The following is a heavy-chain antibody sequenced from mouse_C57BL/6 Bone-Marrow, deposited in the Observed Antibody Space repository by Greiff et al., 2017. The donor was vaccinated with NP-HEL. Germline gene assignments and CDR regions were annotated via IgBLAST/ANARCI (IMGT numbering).Heavy chain of an antibody. CDR1: GFTFSDFY. Sequence: EVQLVESGGGLVQSGRSLRLSCATSGFTFSDFYMEWVRQAPGKGLEWIAASRNKANDYTTEYSASVKGRFIVSRDTSQSILYLQMNALRAEDTAIYYCARDARATYSYWYFDVWGTGTTVTVSS. J-gene: IGHJ1*03. CDR3: ARDARATYSYWYFDV. D-gene: IGHD3-1*01. V-gene: IGHV7-1*01. CDR2: SRNKANDYTT.